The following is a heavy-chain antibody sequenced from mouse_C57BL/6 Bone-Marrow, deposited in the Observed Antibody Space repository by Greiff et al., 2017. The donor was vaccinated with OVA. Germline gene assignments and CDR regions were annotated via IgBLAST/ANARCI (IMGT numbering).Heavy chain of an antibody. CDR1: GYAFSSSW. CDR2: LYPGDGDT. Sequence: VQGVESGPELVKPGASVKISCKASGYAFSSSWMNWVKQRPGKGLEWIGRLYPGDGDTNYNGKFKGKATLTADKSSSTAYMQLSSLTSEDSAVYFCARHSNPYYAMDYWGQGTSVTVSS. V-gene: IGHV1-82*01. J-gene: IGHJ4*01. D-gene: IGHD2-5*01. CDR3: ARHSNPYYAMDY.